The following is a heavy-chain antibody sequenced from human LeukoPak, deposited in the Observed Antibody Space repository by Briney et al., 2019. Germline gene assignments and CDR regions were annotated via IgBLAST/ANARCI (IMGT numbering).Heavy chain of an antibody. CDR3: ARNYLGLSY. D-gene: IGHD7-27*01. CDR1: GYTFTSYD. CDR2: MNPNSGYT. Sequence: WASVKVSCKASGYTFTSYDIIWVRQATGQGLEWMGWMNPNSGYTGSAQKFQGRVTMTSDTSISTAYMELSSLTSEDTAVYYCARNYLGLSYWGQGSLVTVSS. J-gene: IGHJ4*02. V-gene: IGHV1-8*01.